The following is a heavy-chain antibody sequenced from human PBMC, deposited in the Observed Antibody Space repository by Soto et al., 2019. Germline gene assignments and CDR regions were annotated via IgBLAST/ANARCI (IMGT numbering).Heavy chain of an antibody. CDR3: ARASSLENLYEKADAFDI. Sequence: QVQLQESGPGLVKPSQTLSLTCTVSGGSISSGGYYWSWVRQHPGKGLEWIGYIYYSGSTYYNPSLKSRVTISVDTSKNQSSLKLSSVTAADTAVYYCARASSLENLYEKADAFDIWGQGTMVTVSS. CDR2: IYYSGST. J-gene: IGHJ3*02. CDR1: GGSISSGGYY. D-gene: IGHD2-8*01. V-gene: IGHV4-31*03.